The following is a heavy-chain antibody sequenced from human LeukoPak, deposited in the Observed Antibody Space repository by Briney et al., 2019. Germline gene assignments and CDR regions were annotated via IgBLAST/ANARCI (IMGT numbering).Heavy chain of an antibody. D-gene: IGHD1-26*01. V-gene: IGHV1-69*05. J-gene: IGHJ4*02. CDR3: ARSSRLSIVGATTPFGY. CDR2: IIPIFGTA. CDR1: GCTFSSYA. Sequence: SVKVSCKASGCTFSSYAISWVRQAPGQGLEWMGGIIPIFGTANYAQKFQGRVTMTTDTSTSTAYMELRSLRSDDTAVYYCARSSRLSIVGATTPFGYWGQGTLVTVSS.